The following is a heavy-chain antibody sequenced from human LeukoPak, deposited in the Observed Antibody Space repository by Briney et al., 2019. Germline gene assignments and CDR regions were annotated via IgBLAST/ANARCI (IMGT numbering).Heavy chain of an antibody. Sequence: GESLKISCKGSGYTFSSYWIGWVRQMPGKGLECMGIIYPGDSDTRYSPSLQGQVTISVDTSIGTAYLQWSSLKASDTAIYYCARQNDFRLDYWGQRTLVTVSS. CDR2: IYPGDSDT. CDR3: ARQNDFRLDY. D-gene: IGHD3-3*01. CDR1: GYTFSSYW. J-gene: IGHJ4*02. V-gene: IGHV5-51*01.